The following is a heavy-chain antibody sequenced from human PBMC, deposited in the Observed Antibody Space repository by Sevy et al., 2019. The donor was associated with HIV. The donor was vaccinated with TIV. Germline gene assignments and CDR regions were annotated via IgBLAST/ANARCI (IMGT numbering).Heavy chain of an antibody. CDR2: IKQDGSEK. V-gene: IGHV3-7*01. D-gene: IGHD3-9*01. Sequence: GGSLRLSCAASGFTFSSYWMSWVRQAPGKGLEWVANIKQDGSEKYYVDSVKGRFTISRDNAKNSLYLQMNSLRAEDTAVYYCARAEALGSYDILTGFDYWGQGTLVTVSS. J-gene: IGHJ4*02. CDR3: ARAEALGSYDILTGFDY. CDR1: GFTFSSYW.